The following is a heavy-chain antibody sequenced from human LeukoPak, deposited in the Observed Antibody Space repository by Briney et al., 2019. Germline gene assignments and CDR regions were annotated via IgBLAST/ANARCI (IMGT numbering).Heavy chain of an antibody. Sequence: ASVKVSCKASGYTFTSYYMHWVRQAPGQGLEWMGIINPSGGSTSYAQKFQGRVTMTRDTSTSTVYMELSSLRSDDTAVYYCAREIGIAVAGTILGYYFDYWGQGTLVTVSS. V-gene: IGHV1-46*01. D-gene: IGHD6-19*01. CDR3: AREIGIAVAGTILGYYFDY. CDR2: INPSGGST. J-gene: IGHJ4*02. CDR1: GYTFTSYY.